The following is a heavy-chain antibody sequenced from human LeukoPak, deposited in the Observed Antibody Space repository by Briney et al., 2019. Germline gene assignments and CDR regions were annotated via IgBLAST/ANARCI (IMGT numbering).Heavy chain of an antibody. CDR2: ISGSGGST. D-gene: IGHD3-22*01. CDR3: AKDYEYDYYDSSGEGYFDY. V-gene: IGHV3-23*01. Sequence: PGGSLRLSCAASRFTFSSYAMSWVRQAPGKGLEWVSAISGSGGSTYYADSVKGRFTISRDNSKNTLYLQMNSLRAEDTAVYYCAKDYEYDYYDSSGEGYFDYWGQGTLVTVSS. CDR1: RFTFSSYA. J-gene: IGHJ4*02.